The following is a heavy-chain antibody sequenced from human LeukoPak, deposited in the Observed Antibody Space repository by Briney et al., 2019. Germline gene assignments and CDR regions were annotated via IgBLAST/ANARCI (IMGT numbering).Heavy chain of an antibody. V-gene: IGHV1-69*05. CDR3: ARGNTMTSTFDI. J-gene: IGHJ3*02. Sequence: VASVKVSCKASGGTFSSYAISWVRQAPGQGLEWMGGIIPIVGTANYAQKFQGRVTITTDESTSTAYMELSSLRSEDTAVYYCARGNTMTSTFDIWGQGTMVTVSS. CDR1: GGTFSSYA. D-gene: IGHD3-22*01. CDR2: IIPIVGTA.